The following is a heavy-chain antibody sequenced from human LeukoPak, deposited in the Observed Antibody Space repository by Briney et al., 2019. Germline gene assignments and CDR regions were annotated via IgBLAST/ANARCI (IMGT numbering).Heavy chain of an antibody. CDR2: ISYDERNE. CDR1: GFTFSSQA. V-gene: IGHV3-30*18. J-gene: IGHJ4*02. Sequence: GRSLRLSCVASGFTFSSQAMHWVRQAPGKGLKGGARISYDERNEHYSDSVKGRFTISRDNSRNTLYLRLNSLRLGDTAVYYCAKDRDRGGWYFGKDVWGQGTLVTVSS. D-gene: IGHD6-19*01. CDR3: AKDRDRGGWYFGKDV.